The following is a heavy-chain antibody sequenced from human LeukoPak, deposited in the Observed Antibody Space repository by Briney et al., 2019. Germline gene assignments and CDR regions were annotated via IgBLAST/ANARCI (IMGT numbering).Heavy chain of an antibody. D-gene: IGHD4-17*01. CDR1: EFDFSSHA. CDR2: ISISGSKT. V-gene: IGHV3-23*01. J-gene: IGHJ4*02. Sequence: GGSLRLSCAASEFDFSSHAMTWVRQAPGKGLEWVSAISISGSKTYYADSVKGRFTISRDNSKNTLYLQMSSLRAEDTAVYYCANEIRPNDYWGQGTQVTVSS. CDR3: ANEIRPNDY.